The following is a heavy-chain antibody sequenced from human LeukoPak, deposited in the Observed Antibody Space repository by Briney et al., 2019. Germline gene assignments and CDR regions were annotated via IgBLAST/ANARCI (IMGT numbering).Heavy chain of an antibody. Sequence: PGGSLRLSCAASGFTFSAYAMAWVRQAPGKGLEWVSTISGSGGTTYSADSVKGRFTISRDNSKNILYLQVNSLRAGDTAVYYCAKDYYYDSSGYYYGDAFDIWGQGTMVTVPS. J-gene: IGHJ3*02. D-gene: IGHD3-22*01. CDR2: ISGSGGTT. V-gene: IGHV3-23*01. CDR3: AKDYYYDSSGYYYGDAFDI. CDR1: GFTFSAYA.